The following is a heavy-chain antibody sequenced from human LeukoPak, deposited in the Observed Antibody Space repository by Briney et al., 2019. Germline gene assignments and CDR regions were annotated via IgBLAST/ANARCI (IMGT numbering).Heavy chain of an antibody. J-gene: IGHJ6*02. D-gene: IGHD6-13*01. CDR2: IYYSGST. Sequence: PSETLSLTCTVSGGSISSYYWSWIRQPPGKGLEWIGYIYYSGSTNYNPSLKSRVTISVDTSKNQFSLKLSSVTAADTAVYYCARDLDSSSPYYYYGMDVWGQGTTVTVSS. CDR1: GGSISSYY. V-gene: IGHV4-59*01. CDR3: ARDLDSSSPYYYYGMDV.